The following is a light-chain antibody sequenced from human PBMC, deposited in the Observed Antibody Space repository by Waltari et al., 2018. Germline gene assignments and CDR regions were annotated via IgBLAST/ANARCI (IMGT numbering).Light chain of an antibody. CDR3: QQYGSSPYT. CDR2: GAS. Sequence: EIVLTQSPGTLSLSPGERATLSYRASQSVTTSYLAWFQQRPGQAPRLLIYGASNRATGIPDRFSGSGFGTDFTLTINRLEPEDSAVFYCQQYGSSPYTFGQGTKLEIK. V-gene: IGKV3-20*01. CDR1: QSVTTSY. J-gene: IGKJ2*01.